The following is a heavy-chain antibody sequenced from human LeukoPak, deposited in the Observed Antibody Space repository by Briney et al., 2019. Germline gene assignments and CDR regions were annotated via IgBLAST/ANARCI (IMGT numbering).Heavy chain of an antibody. CDR1: GFSFSLSA. D-gene: IGHD2-21*02. CDR2: IRNKADIYAT. V-gene: IGHV3-73*01. CDR3: IRWNKVTDIFDY. Sequence: GGSLKLSCATSGFSFSLSAMHWVRQASGKGLEWVGRIRNKADIYATAYAASVQGRFTISRDDSKNTAYLQMNSLKTEDTAVYYCIRWNKVTDIFDYWGQGALVTVSS. J-gene: IGHJ4*02.